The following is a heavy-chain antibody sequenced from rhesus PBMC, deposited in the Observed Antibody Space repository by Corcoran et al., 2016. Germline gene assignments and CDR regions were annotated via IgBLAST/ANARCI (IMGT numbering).Heavy chain of an antibody. J-gene: IGHJ4*01. Sequence: QVQLQESGPGLVKPSETLSLTCAVSGYSISSGYGWRWIRQPPGKGLEWMGYISYSGNSHYAPSFKSRVTMSIDTSKNQCSLKLSSVTAADTAVYYCAREWDSNYFDYWGQGVLVTVSS. CDR3: AREWDSNYFDY. CDR2: ISYSGNS. V-gene: IGHV4-127*01. CDR1: GYSISSGYG. D-gene: IGHD4-23*01.